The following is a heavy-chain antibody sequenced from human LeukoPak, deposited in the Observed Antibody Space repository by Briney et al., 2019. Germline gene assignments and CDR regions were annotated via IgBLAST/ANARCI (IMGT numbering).Heavy chain of an antibody. Sequence: GASVKVSCKASGYTFTSYAMNWVRQAPGQGLEWMGWINTNTGNPTYAQGFTGRFVFSLDTSVSTAYLQISSLKAEDTAVYYCARDSVHEGFEPRDLYNWFDPWGQGTLVTVSS. D-gene: IGHD1-1*01. V-gene: IGHV7-4-1*02. CDR1: GYTFTSYA. CDR2: INTNTGNP. CDR3: ARDSVHEGFEPRDLYNWFDP. J-gene: IGHJ5*02.